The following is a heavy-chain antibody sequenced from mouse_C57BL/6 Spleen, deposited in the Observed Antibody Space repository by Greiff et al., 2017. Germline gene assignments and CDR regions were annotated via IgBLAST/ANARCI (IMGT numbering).Heavy chain of an antibody. CDR3: AREITSY. V-gene: IGHV1-69*01. CDR1: GYTFTSYW. Sequence: VQLQQPGAELVMPGASVKLSCKASGYTFTSYWMHWVKQRPGQGLEWIGEIDPSDSYTNYNQKFKGKSTLTVDKSSSTAYMQLSSLTSEDSAVYYCAREITSYWGQGTLVTVSA. CDR2: IDPSDSYT. J-gene: IGHJ3*01. D-gene: IGHD1-1*01.